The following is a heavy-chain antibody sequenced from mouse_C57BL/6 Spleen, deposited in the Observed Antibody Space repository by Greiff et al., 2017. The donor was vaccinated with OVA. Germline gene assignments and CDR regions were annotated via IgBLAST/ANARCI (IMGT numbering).Heavy chain of an antibody. D-gene: IGHD2-4*01. J-gene: IGHJ4*01. Sequence: VQLKQSGPELVKPGASVKISCKASGYSFTDYNMNWVKQSHGKSLEWIGVINPNYGTTSYNQKFKGKATLTVDQSSSTAYMQLNSLTSEDSAVYYGARRIYYDSYYAMDYWGQGTSVTVSS. V-gene: IGHV1-39*01. CDR2: INPNYGTT. CDR3: ARRIYYDSYYAMDY. CDR1: GYSFTDYN.